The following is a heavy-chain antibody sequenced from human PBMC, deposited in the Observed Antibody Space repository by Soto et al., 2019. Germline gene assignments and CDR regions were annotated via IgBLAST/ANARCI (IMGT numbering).Heavy chain of an antibody. V-gene: IGHV3-48*02. D-gene: IGHD3-10*01. Sequence: EVQLVESGGGLVQPGGSLRLSCAASGFTFSSYSMNWVRQAPGKGLEWVSYISSSSSTIYYADSVKGRFTISRDNAKNSRYLQMNSLRDEDTAVYYCARDIYYGSGSYADYWGQGTLVTVSS. CDR3: ARDIYYGSGSYADY. J-gene: IGHJ4*02. CDR1: GFTFSSYS. CDR2: ISSSSSTI.